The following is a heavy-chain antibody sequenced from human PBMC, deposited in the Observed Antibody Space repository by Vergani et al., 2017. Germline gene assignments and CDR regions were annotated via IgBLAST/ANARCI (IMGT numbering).Heavy chain of an antibody. Sequence: QLQLQESGPGLVKPSETLSLTCTVSGGSISSSSYYWGWMRQPPGKGLEWIGSIYYSGSTYYNPSLKSRVTISVDTSKNRFSLKLSSVTAADTAVYYCARHLAYXGGDCYPYYYGMDVWGQGTTVTVSS. J-gene: IGHJ6*02. CDR2: IYYSGST. V-gene: IGHV4-39*01. D-gene: IGHD2-21*02. CDR1: GGSISSSSYY. CDR3: ARHLAYXGGDCYPYYYGMDV.